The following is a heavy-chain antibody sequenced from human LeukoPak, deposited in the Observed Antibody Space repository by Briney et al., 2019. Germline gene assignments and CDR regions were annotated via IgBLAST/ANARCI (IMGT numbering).Heavy chain of an antibody. CDR1: GGSISSYY. Sequence: SETLSLTCAVSGGSISSYYWSWIRQPPGKGLEWIGYIYYSGSTNYNPSLKSRVTISVDTSKSQFSLKLSSVTAADTAVYYCARLDNNHFDYWGQGTLVTVSS. CDR2: IYYSGST. CDR3: ARLDNNHFDY. V-gene: IGHV4-59*08. J-gene: IGHJ4*02. D-gene: IGHD1/OR15-1a*01.